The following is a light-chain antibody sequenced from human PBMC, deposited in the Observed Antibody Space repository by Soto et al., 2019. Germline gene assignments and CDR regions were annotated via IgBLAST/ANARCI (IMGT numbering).Light chain of an antibody. CDR3: QQYDNLPPIT. CDR1: QSLQHRNGYNY. J-gene: IGKJ4*01. Sequence: DIGMTQSPLSLPVTPGEPASISCRSSQSLQHRNGYNYLNWYQQKPGKAPKLLIYDASNLETGVPSRFSGSGSGTDFTFTISSLQPEDIATYYCQQYDNLPPITFGGRTKV. V-gene: IGKV1-33*01. CDR2: DAS.